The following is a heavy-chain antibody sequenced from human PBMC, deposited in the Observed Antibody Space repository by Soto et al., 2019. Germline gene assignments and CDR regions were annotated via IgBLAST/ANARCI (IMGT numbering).Heavy chain of an antibody. D-gene: IGHD1-26*01. J-gene: IGHJ4*02. V-gene: IGHV4-39*01. CDR1: GGSISSGSHH. CDR3: WGIVAATKFDW. CDR2: TSYSGTT. Sequence: QLQLQESGPGLVKPSETLSLTCTVSGGSISSGSHHWGWMRQPPGKGLEWIGSTSYSGTTYYNSSLKSRVTMSIDTSKNQFSLKLSSVTAADTAIYYCWGIVAATKFDWWGQGTLVTVSS.